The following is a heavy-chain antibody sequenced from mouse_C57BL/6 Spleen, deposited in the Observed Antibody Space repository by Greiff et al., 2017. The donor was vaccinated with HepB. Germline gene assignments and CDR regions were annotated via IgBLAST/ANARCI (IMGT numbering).Heavy chain of an antibody. V-gene: IGHV1-50*01. D-gene: IGHD1-1*01. CDR3: ARGTTVASYYFDY. Sequence: VQLQQPGAELVKPGASVKLSCKASGYTFTSYWMQWVKQRPGQGLELIGEIDPSDSYTNYNQKFKGKATLTVDTSSSTAYMQLSSLTSEDSAVYYCARGTTVASYYFDYWGQGTTLTVSS. CDR1: GYTFTSYW. J-gene: IGHJ2*01. CDR2: IDPSDSYT.